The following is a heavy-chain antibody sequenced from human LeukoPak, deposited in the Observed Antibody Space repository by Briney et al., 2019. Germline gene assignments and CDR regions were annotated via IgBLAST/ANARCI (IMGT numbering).Heavy chain of an antibody. CDR3: ARESVGQLWSS. D-gene: IGHD5-18*01. Sequence: ASVKVSCKASGYTFTSYGISWVRQAPGQGLEWMGWISAYNGNTNYAQKLQGRVTTTTDTSTSTAYMELRSPRSDDTAVYYCARESVGQLWSSWGQGTLVTVSS. J-gene: IGHJ4*02. CDR2: ISAYNGNT. V-gene: IGHV1-18*01. CDR1: GYTFTSYG.